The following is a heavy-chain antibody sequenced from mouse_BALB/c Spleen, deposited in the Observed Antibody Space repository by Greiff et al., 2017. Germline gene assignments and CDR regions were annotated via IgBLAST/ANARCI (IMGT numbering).Heavy chain of an antibody. D-gene: IGHD2-2*01. Sequence: DVQLQESGGGLVQPGGSRKLSCAASGFTFSSFGMHWVRQAPEKGLEWVAYISSGSSTIYYADTVKGRFTISRDNPKNTLFLQMTSLRSEDTAMYYCARYGYDVGYYAMDYWGQGTSVTVSS. J-gene: IGHJ4*01. V-gene: IGHV5-17*02. CDR2: ISSGSSTI. CDR3: ARYGYDVGYYAMDY. CDR1: GFTFSSFG.